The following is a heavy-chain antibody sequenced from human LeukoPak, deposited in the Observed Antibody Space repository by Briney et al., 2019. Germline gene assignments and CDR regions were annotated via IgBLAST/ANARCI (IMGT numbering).Heavy chain of an antibody. J-gene: IGHJ4*02. D-gene: IGHD4-17*01. CDR3: AKGETTVTTYFDY. CDR2: IRYDGSNK. CDR1: EFTFSSYN. Sequence: GGSLRLSCAASEFTFSSYNMNWVRQAPGKGLEWVAFIRYDGSNKYYADSVKGRFTISRDNSKNTLYLQMNSLRAEDTAVYYCAKGETTVTTYFDYWGQGTLVTVSS. V-gene: IGHV3-30*02.